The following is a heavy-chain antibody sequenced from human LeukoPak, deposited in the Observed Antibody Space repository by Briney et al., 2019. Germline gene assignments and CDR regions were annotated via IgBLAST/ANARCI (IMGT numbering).Heavy chain of an antibody. Sequence: SETLSLTCTVSGGSISSSSHYWGWIRQPPGKGLEWIGSIYYSGSTYYNPSLKGRVTISVDTSKNQFSLKLSSVTAADTAVYYCARATVTTDGWFDPWGRGTLVTVSS. CDR3: ARATVTTDGWFDP. V-gene: IGHV4-39*01. CDR2: IYYSGST. CDR1: GGSISSSSHY. J-gene: IGHJ5*02. D-gene: IGHD4-17*01.